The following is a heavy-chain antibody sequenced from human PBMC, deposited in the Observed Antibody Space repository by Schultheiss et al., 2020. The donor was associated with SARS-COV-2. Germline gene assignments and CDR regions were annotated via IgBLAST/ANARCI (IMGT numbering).Heavy chain of an antibody. J-gene: IGHJ4*02. D-gene: IGHD3-10*01. CDR2: IYPGDSDT. Sequence: KVSCKGSGYSFTSYWIGWVRQMPGKGLEWMGIIYPGDSDTRYSPSFQGQVTISADKSISTAYLQWSSLKASDTAMYYCARAHRQYYYGSGSYLTPFDYWGQGTLVTVSS. V-gene: IGHV5-51*01. CDR1: GYSFTSYW. CDR3: ARAHRQYYYGSGSYLTPFDY.